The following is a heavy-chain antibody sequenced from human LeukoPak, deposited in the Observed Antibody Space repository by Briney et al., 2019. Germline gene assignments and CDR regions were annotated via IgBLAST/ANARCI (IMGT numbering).Heavy chain of an antibody. CDR1: GGSISSGSYY. CDR2: IYTSGST. V-gene: IGHV4-61*02. J-gene: IGHJ5*02. D-gene: IGHD3-3*01. Sequence: SETLSLTCTVSGGSISSGSYYWSWIRQPAGKGLEWIGRIYTSGSTNYNPSLKSRVTVSVDTSKNQFSLKLSSVTAADTAVYYCARAFDFWSGYPFDPWGQGTLVTVSS. CDR3: ARAFDFWSGYPFDP.